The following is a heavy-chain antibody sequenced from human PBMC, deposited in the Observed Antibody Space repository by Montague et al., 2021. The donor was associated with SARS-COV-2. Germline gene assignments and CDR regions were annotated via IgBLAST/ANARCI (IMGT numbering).Heavy chain of an antibody. CDR1: GFTFSSYA. D-gene: IGHD2-21*01. Sequence: SLRLSCAASGFTFSSYAMHWVRQAPGKGLEWVAVISYDGSNKYYADSVKGRFTISRDNSKNTLYLQMNSLRAEDTAVYYCARGFRGGYSTFDYWGQGTLATVSS. CDR2: ISYDGSNK. J-gene: IGHJ4*02. CDR3: ARGFRGGYSTFDY. V-gene: IGHV3-30*04.